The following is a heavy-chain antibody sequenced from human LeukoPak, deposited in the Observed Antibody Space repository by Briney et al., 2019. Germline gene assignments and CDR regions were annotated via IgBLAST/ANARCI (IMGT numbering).Heavy chain of an antibody. J-gene: IGHJ4*02. CDR3: ARDYADYVGYFFFDY. CDR1: GFTFNNYA. CDR2: ISGGGETT. D-gene: IGHD4-17*01. Sequence: GGSLRLSCAASGFTFNNYAMNWVRQAPGKGLEWVSSISGGGETTYYADSAKGRFTISRDNSQNTLNLQMNSLRSEDTAVYYCARDYADYVGYFFFDYWGQGTLVTVSS. V-gene: IGHV3-23*01.